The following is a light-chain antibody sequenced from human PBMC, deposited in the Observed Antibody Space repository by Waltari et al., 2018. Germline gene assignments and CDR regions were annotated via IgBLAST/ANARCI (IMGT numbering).Light chain of an antibody. CDR1: QNINTW. V-gene: IGKV1-5*03. CDR2: KAS. J-gene: IGKJ1*01. Sequence: DIQMTQSPSTLSASVGDRVTITCRASQNINTWLAWHQQKPGKAPKLLIYKASTLESGVPSRFSSSGSGTEYTLTISSLQPDDFATYYCIQYNGEPRTFGQGTKVEVK. CDR3: IQYNGEPRT.